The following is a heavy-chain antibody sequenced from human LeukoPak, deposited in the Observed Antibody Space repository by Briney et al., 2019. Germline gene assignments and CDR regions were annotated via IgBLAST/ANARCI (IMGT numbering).Heavy chain of an antibody. CDR3: ARDGVIRDGFDY. CDR1: GYTFTSYN. V-gene: IGHV1-8*01. Sequence: ASVKVSCKASGYTFTSYNINWVRQATGQGLEWMGWMNPNSANTGYAQKFQGRVTMTRNTSISTAYMELSSLRSEDTAVYYCARDGVIRDGFDYWGQGTLVTVSS. CDR2: MNPNSANT. J-gene: IGHJ4*02. D-gene: IGHD3-22*01.